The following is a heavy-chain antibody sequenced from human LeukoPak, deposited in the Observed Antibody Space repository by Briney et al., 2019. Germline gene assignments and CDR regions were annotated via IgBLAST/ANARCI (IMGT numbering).Heavy chain of an antibody. CDR3: ARDTLALGGPYYYGMDV. J-gene: IGHJ6*02. Sequence: GASVKVSCKASGYTFTGYYFHWVRQAPGQGLEWMGYINLDNGDTNYAQKFQGRVAMTRDTSISTAYLELSRLSSDDTAVFYCARDTLALGGPYYYGMDVWGQGTTVTVSS. V-gene: IGHV1-2*02. CDR2: INLDNGDT. D-gene: IGHD7-27*01. CDR1: GYTFTGYY.